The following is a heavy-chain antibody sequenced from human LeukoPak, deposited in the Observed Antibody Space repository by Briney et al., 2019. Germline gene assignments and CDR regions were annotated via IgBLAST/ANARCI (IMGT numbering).Heavy chain of an antibody. D-gene: IGHD6-13*01. V-gene: IGHV3-7*01. Sequence: GGSLRLSCAASGFTFSSDWMSWVCQAPGKGLEWVANIKQDGSEKYYVDSVKGRFTISRDNAKNSLYLQMNSLRAEDTAVYYCASDSSSWYDPAFDYWGQGTLVTVSS. CDR1: GFTFSSDW. J-gene: IGHJ4*02. CDR2: IKQDGSEK. CDR3: ASDSSSWYDPAFDY.